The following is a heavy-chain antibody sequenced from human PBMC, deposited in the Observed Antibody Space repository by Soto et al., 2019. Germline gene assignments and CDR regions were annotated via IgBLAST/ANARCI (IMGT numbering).Heavy chain of an antibody. CDR2: IYYSGST. CDR3: ARERYSRDFDY. J-gene: IGHJ4*02. V-gene: IGHV4-59*01. Sequence: PSETLSLTCTVSGGSISSYYWSWIRQPPGKRLEWIGYIYYSGSTNYNPSLKSRVTISVDTSKNQFSLKLSSVTAADTAVYYCARERYSRDFDYWGQGTLVTVSS. D-gene: IGHD6-25*01. CDR1: GGSISSYY.